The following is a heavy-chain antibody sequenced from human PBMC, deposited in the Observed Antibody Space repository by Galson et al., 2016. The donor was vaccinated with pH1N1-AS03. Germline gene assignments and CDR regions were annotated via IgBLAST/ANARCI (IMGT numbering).Heavy chain of an antibody. V-gene: IGHV1-69*04. CDR3: SRDSTITGTTEDDSLNI. CDR2: IIPSLDVP. J-gene: IGHJ3*02. Sequence: SVKVSCKASGYTFTSYNMHWVRQAPGQGLEWMGRIIPSLDVPNYAQKFQGRVTITADKSTRTAYMELSSLRSEDTAVYYCSRDSTITGTTEDDSLNIWGQGTMVIVSS. D-gene: IGHD1-14*01. CDR1: GYTFTSYN.